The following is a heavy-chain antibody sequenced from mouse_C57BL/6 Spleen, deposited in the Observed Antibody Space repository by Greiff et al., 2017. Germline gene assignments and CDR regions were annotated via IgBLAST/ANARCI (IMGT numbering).Heavy chain of an antibody. D-gene: IGHD2-3*01. J-gene: IGHJ4*01. CDR3: TRAIYDGYSSYAMDY. Sequence: DVQLQESGTVLARPGASVKMSRKTSGYTFTSYWMHWVKQRPGQGLEWIGAIYPGNSDTSYNQKFKGKAKLTAVTSASTAYMELSSLTNEDSAVYYCTRAIYDGYSSYAMDYWGQGTSVTVSS. CDR2: IYPGNSDT. CDR1: GYTFTSYW. V-gene: IGHV1-5*01.